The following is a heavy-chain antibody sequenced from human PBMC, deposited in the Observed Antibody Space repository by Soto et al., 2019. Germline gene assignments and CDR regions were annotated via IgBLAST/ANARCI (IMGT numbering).Heavy chain of an antibody. V-gene: IGHV3-30*18. CDR1: GFTFSSYG. CDR2: ISYDGSNK. CDR3: AKDLGYSGSYSYFDY. J-gene: IGHJ4*02. Sequence: QVQLVESGGGVVQPGRSLRLSCAAPGFTFSSYGMHWVRQAPGKGLEWVAVISYDGSNKYYADSVKGRFPISRDNSKNTLYLQMKSLRAEDTAVYYCAKDLGYSGSYSYFDYWGQGTLVTVSS. D-gene: IGHD1-26*01.